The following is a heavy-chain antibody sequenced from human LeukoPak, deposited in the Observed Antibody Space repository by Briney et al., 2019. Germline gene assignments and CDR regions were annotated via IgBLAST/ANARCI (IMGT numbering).Heavy chain of an antibody. J-gene: IGHJ1*01. V-gene: IGHV4-59*08. Sequence: SSETLSLTCTVSGGSFSSYYWSWIRQPPGKGLEWIGYISDSGSTNYNSSLKSRVTISVDTSKTQFSLKLSSVTAADTAVYYCARRAGIAGYFQHWGQGTLVTVSS. CDR2: ISDSGST. CDR1: GGSFSSYY. D-gene: IGHD2-21*01. CDR3: ARRAGIAGYFQH.